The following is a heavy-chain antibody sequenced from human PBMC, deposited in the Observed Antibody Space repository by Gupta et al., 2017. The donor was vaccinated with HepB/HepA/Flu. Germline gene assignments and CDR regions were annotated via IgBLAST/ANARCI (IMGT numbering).Heavy chain of an antibody. D-gene: IGHD3-3*01. CDR2: ISYSGNT. V-gene: IGHV4-61*08. Sequence: QVQLQESGPGLVKPSETLSLTCIVSGGSVSSGDTYWNWIRQPPGKGLEWIGYISYSGNTKYNLSLRSRITISLDTSGNRFSLSLSSVTAADTAVYYCARAPEAYDFRSGQGGRLDSWGQGTLVTGSS. J-gene: IGHJ4*02. CDR1: GGSVSSGDTY. CDR3: ARAPEAYDFRSGQGGRLDS.